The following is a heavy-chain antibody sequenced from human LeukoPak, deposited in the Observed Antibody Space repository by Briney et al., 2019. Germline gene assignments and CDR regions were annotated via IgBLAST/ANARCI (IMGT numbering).Heavy chain of an antibody. V-gene: IGHV1-2*06. Sequence: ASVKVSCKASGYIFTDYSMHWVRQAPGQGLEWMGRITPNSGGTNYAQKFQGRVTMTRDTSISTAYMELSSLRSDDTAVYYCTSDGNVFYELGSHNWFDPWGQGTLVTVSS. J-gene: IGHJ5*02. CDR3: TSDGNVFYELGSHNWFDP. CDR1: GYIFTDYS. D-gene: IGHD1-26*01. CDR2: ITPNSGGT.